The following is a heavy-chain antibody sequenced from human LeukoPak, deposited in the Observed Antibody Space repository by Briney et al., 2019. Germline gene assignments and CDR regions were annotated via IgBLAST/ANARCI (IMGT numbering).Heavy chain of an antibody. V-gene: IGHV4-34*01. J-gene: IGHJ4*02. CDR1: GGSFSGYY. CDR2: INHSGST. D-gene: IGHD2/OR15-2a*01. Sequence: SETLSLTCAVYGGSFSGYYWSWIRQPPGKGLEWIGEINHSGSTNYNPSLKSRVTISVGTSKNQFSLKLTSVTDADTALYYCAKNTGSSYYWGQGILVTVSS. CDR3: AKNTGSSYY.